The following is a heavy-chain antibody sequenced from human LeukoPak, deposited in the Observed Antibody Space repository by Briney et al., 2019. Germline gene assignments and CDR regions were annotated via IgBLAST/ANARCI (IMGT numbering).Heavy chain of an antibody. CDR3: ARLSPQRGGNYYMDV. D-gene: IGHD6-25*01. CDR2: INTNTGNP. Sequence: ASVKVSCKASGYTFTSYGISWVRQAPGQGLEWMGYINTNTGNPTYAQGFTGRFVFSLDTSFSTAYLQISSLKAEDTAVYYCARLSPQRGGNYYMDVWGKGTTVTVSS. J-gene: IGHJ6*03. CDR1: GYTFTSYG. V-gene: IGHV7-4-1*02.